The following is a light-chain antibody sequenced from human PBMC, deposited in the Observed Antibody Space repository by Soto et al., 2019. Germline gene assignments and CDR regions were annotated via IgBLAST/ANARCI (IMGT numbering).Light chain of an antibody. CDR2: GAS. CDR3: QQYNNWPLT. CDR1: QSVGSN. Sequence: EIVMTQFPATLSVSPGERATLACRASQSVGSNLAWYQQKPGQAPRLLIYGASTRATGIPARFSSSGSGTEFTLTISSLQSEDFAVYYCQQYNNWPLTFGGGTKVEIK. J-gene: IGKJ4*01. V-gene: IGKV3-15*01.